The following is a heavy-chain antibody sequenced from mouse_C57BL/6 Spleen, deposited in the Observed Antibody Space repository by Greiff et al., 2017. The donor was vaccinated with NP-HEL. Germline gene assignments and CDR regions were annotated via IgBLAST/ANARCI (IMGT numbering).Heavy chain of an antibody. CDR2: IHPNSGST. CDR3: ARDWDYGSSFYAMDY. Sequence: QVQLQQPGAELVKPGASVKLSCTASGYTFTSYWMHWVKQRPGQGLEWIGMIHPNSGSTNYNEKFKSKATLTVDTSSSTAYMQLSSLTSEDSAVYYCARDWDYGSSFYAMDYWGQGTSVTVSS. J-gene: IGHJ4*01. CDR1: GYTFTSYW. D-gene: IGHD1-1*01. V-gene: IGHV1-64*01.